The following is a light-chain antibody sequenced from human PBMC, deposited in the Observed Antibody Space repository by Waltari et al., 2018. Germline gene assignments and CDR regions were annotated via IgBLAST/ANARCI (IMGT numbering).Light chain of an antibody. V-gene: IGKV2-28*01. J-gene: IGKJ1*01. CDR1: QSLLHSNGFNY. Sequence: VTPGEPASISCRSSQSLLHSNGFNYLDWYLQKPGQSPQLLIYLGSNRASGVPDRFSGSGSGTDFTLKISRVEAEDVGVYYCMQSLRALWTFGQGTKVEIK. CDR2: LGS. CDR3: MQSLRALWT.